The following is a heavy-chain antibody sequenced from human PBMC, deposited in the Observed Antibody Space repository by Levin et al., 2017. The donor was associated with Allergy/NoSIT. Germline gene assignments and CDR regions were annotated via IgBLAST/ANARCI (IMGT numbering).Heavy chain of an antibody. CDR1: GFTFSSYW. Sequence: SCAASGFTFSSYWMSWVRQAPGKGLEWVANIKQDGSEKNYVDSVKGRFTISRDNAKNSLYLQMNSLRAEDTAVYYCARDLGFSTFDYWGQGTLVTVSS. CDR2: IKQDGSEK. CDR3: ARDLGFSTFDY. V-gene: IGHV3-7*01. J-gene: IGHJ4*02. D-gene: IGHD3-3*02.